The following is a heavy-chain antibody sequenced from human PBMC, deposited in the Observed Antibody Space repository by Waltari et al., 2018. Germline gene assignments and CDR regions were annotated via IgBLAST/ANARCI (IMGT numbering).Heavy chain of an antibody. CDR3: TSGDSVEVFDY. CDR2: VRNKANSYAT. CDR1: GFSISAST. Sequence: EVQLVESGGGLVQPGGSLKLSCAASGFSISASTMHWVRQASGKGLAWVGRVRNKANSYATAYAASVNGRFTISRDDSKNTAYLQMNSLKTEDTAVYYCTSGDSVEVFDYWGQGTLVTVSS. V-gene: IGHV3-73*01. J-gene: IGHJ4*02.